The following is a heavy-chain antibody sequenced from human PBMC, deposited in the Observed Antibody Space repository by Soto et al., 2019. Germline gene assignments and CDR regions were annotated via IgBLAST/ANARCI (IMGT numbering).Heavy chain of an antibody. CDR3: ARDFLDYEGAFDI. V-gene: IGHV1-69*08. Sequence: QVQLVQSGAEVKKPGSSVKVSCKASGGTFSSYTISWVRQAPGQGLEWMGRIIPILGIANYAQKFQGRVTITADKSTSTAYMELSSLRSEDTAVYYCARDFLDYEGAFDIWGQGTMVTVSS. J-gene: IGHJ3*02. CDR1: GGTFSSYT. CDR2: IIPILGIA. D-gene: IGHD4-17*01.